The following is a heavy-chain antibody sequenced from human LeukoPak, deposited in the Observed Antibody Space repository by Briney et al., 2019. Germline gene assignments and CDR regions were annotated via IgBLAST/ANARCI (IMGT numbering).Heavy chain of an antibody. D-gene: IGHD3-22*01. J-gene: IGHJ4*02. CDR1: GYTFTSYA. Sequence: GASVKVSCKASGYTFTSYAMNGVRQAPGQGLEWMGWINTNTGNPTYAQGFTGRFVFSLDTSVSTAYLQISSLKAEDTAVYYCARGEYYYDSSGYTPFDYWGQGTLVTVSS. V-gene: IGHV7-4-1*02. CDR3: ARGEYYYDSSGYTPFDY. CDR2: INTNTGNP.